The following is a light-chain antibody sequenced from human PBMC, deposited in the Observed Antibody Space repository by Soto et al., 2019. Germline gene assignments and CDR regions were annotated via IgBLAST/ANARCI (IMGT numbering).Light chain of an antibody. V-gene: IGKV1-39*01. CDR2: ETS. CDR3: QQSFSPPYT. Sequence: IQMTQSPSSLSASVGDRVTITCRASPSLSSRLTWYQQKPGEAPKLLIYETSSLHSGVPSRFSGRGSETDFTLTINILQPEDFATYYCQQSFSPPYTFGQGTKLESK. CDR1: PSLSSR. J-gene: IGKJ2*01.